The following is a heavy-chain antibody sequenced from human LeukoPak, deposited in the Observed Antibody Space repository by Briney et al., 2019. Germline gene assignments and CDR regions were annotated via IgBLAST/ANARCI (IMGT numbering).Heavy chain of an antibody. D-gene: IGHD2-2*01. CDR3: ARVPPYCPTTSCYAPFDH. CDR2: IIPIFGVT. CDR1: GGTFSTFP. Sequence: ASVKVSCKATGGTFSTFPVSWVRQAPAQGLEWVGGIIPIFGVTTYAQAFQDRVTITADESTGTAYMELSSLTSDDTAVYYCARVPPYCPTTSCYAPFDHWGQGTLVTASS. V-gene: IGHV1-69*13. J-gene: IGHJ5*02.